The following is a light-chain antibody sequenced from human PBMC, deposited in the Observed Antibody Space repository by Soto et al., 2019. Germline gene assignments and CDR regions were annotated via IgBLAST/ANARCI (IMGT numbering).Light chain of an antibody. J-gene: IGKJ1*01. V-gene: IGKV3-20*01. CDR3: QQYGSSSWT. CDR1: QSVGSSY. Sequence: ETVMTQSPPTLSLSPRERVSLSCRPSQSVGSSYFTWCQQRPGQAPWLVIYGPSSRATSIPARFSGSGSGTDFSLIISSLQPEDFTVYYCQQYGSSSWTFGQGTKVEIK. CDR2: GPS.